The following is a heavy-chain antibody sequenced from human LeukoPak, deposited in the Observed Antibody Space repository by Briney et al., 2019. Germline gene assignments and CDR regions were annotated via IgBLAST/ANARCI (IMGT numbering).Heavy chain of an antibody. V-gene: IGHV1-2*06. CDR2: INPNSGGT. CDR1: GYTFTGCY. J-gene: IGHJ3*02. Sequence: ASVKVSCKASGYTFTGCYMHWVRQAPGQGLEWMGRINPNSGGTNYAQKFQGRVTMTRDTSISTAYMELSRLRSDDTAVYYCASAPMPYDAFDIWGQGTMVTVSS. D-gene: IGHD2-2*01. CDR3: ASAPMPYDAFDI.